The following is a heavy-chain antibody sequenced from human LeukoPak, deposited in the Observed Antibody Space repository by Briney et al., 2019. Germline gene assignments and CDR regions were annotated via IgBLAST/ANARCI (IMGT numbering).Heavy chain of an antibody. V-gene: IGHV3-21*01. CDR3: ARYFDNTAYSWRRFDY. Sequence: GGSLRLSCAASGFPFSTHSLNCVRQAPGKGLEWVSSISAGGDFVYYGDSVKGRFTMSRDNAKNSLYLQMNSLRAEDTAVYYCARYFDNTAYSWRRFDYWGQGALVTVSS. CDR1: GFPFSTHS. J-gene: IGHJ4*02. D-gene: IGHD2-21*02. CDR2: ISAGGDFV.